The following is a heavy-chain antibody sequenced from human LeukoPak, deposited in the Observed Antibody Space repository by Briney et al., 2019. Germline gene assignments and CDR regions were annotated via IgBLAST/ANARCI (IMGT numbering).Heavy chain of an antibody. CDR2: ITGSGGNT. V-gene: IGHV3-23*01. CDR3: AKAASSSWPSYYYGMDV. J-gene: IGHJ6*02. Sequence: GGSLRLSCAASGFIFSSYSMSWVRQAPGKGLEWVSVITGSGGNTYYADSVKGRFTISKDNSKNTVYLQMSSLRVDDTAVYYCAKAASSSWPSYYYGMDVWGQRTTVIVSS. D-gene: IGHD6-13*01. CDR1: GFIFSSYS.